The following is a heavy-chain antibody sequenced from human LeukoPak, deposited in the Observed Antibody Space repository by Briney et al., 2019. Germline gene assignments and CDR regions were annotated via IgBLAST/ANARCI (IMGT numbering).Heavy chain of an antibody. CDR2: IKHDGREK. J-gene: IGHJ4*02. V-gene: IGHV3-7*01. CDR1: GFTFETYW. CDR3: ARIRFPADC. D-gene: IGHD2-2*01. Sequence: GGSLRLSCVASGFTFETYWMSWVRQAPGKGLEWLANIKHDGREKYYVDSVKGRFTISRDNAKASVYLHMNSLRVEDTAIYYCARIRFPADCWGQGTLVTVSS.